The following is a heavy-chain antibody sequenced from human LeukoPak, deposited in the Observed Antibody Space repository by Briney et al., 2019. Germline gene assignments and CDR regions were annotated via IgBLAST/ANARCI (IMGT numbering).Heavy chain of an antibody. CDR3: ARESPRGNYYYMDV. D-gene: IGHD3-10*01. CDR2: IYYSGGT. CDR1: GGSISGYY. V-gene: IGHV4-59*12. Sequence: SETLSLTCTVSGGSISGYYWSWIRQPPGKGLEWIGYIYYSGGTNYNPSLKSRVTISVDTSKNQFSLKLSSVTAADTAVYYCARESPRGNYYYMDVWGKGTTVTVSS. J-gene: IGHJ6*03.